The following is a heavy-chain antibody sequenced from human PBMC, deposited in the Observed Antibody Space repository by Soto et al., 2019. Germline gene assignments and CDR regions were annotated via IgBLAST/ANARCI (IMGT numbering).Heavy chain of an antibody. D-gene: IGHD2-2*01. CDR2: ISYDGSNK. V-gene: IGHV3-30-3*01. Sequence: QVQLVESGGGVVQPGRSLRLSCAASGFTFSSYAMHWVRQAPGKGLEWVAVISYDGSNKYYADSVKGRFTISRDNSKNTLYLQMNSLRAEGTAVYYCARDGADIVLVPAAVEQPFDYWGQGTLVTVSS. J-gene: IGHJ4*02. CDR1: GFTFSSYA. CDR3: ARDGADIVLVPAAVEQPFDY.